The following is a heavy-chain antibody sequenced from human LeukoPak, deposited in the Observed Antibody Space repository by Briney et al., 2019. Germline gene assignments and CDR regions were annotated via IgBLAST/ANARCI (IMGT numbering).Heavy chain of an antibody. Sequence: GASVKVSCKASGGTFSSYAISWVRQAPGQGLEWMGRIIPIFGTANYAQKFQGRVTITADKSTSTAYMELSSLRSEDTAVYYCARDRRGSGKNFDYWGQGTLVTVSS. J-gene: IGHJ4*02. V-gene: IGHV1-69*06. CDR1: GGTFSSYA. CDR2: IIPIFGTA. D-gene: IGHD3-10*01. CDR3: ARDRRGSGKNFDY.